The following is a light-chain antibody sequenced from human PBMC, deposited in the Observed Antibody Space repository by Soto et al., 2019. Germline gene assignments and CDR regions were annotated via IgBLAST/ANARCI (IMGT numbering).Light chain of an antibody. CDR3: QQYYSTPQT. CDR2: WAS. V-gene: IGKV4-1*01. J-gene: IGKJ1*01. CDR1: QSVLYSSNNKNY. Sequence: DILMTQSPDSLAVSLGERATINCKSSQSVLYSSNNKNYLAWYQQKPGQPPKLLIFWASTREPGVPDRFSGNGSGTDFTLTISSLQAEDVAVYYCQQYYSTPQTFGQGTKVDIK.